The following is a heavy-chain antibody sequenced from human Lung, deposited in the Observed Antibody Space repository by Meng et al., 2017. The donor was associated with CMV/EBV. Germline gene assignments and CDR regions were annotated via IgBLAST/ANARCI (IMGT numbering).Heavy chain of an antibody. V-gene: IGHV3-21*01. CDR3: ARDYGNDY. CDR1: GFTFSSYS. Sequence: GESXKISCAASGFTFSSYSMNWVRQAPGKGLEWVSSISSSSSYIYYADSVKGRFTISRDNAKNSLYLQMNSLRAEDTAVYYCARDYGNDYWGQGTLVTVPS. J-gene: IGHJ4*02. CDR2: ISSSSSYI. D-gene: IGHD4-17*01.